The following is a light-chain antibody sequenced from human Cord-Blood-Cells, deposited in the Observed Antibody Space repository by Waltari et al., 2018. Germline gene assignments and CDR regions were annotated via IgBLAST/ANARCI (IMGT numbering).Light chain of an antibody. J-gene: IGLJ2*01. CDR1: NLGSKS. Sequence: SYVLTQPPSVSVAPGKTARITCGGNNLGSKSVHWYQQKPGQAPVLVIYYDSDRPPGIPERFSGSNSGNTATLTISRVEAGDEADYYCQVWDSSSDHRGVFGGGTKLTVL. CDR2: YDS. CDR3: QVWDSSSDHRGV. V-gene: IGLV3-21*04.